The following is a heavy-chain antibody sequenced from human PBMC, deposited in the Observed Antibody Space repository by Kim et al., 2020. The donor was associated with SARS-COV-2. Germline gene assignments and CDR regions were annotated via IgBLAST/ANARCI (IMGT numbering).Heavy chain of an antibody. CDR3: ARVDFSGGDYNWFDP. D-gene: IGHD2-21*02. Sequence: SETLSLTCAVSGYSISSGYYWGWIRQPPGKGLEWIGSINHSGNTYCNPSLKSRVTISVDTPKNQFSLKVTSVTAADTAVYYCARVDFSGGDYNWFDPWGQGTLVTVSS. J-gene: IGHJ5*02. CDR2: INHSGNT. CDR1: GYSISSGYY. V-gene: IGHV4-38-2*01.